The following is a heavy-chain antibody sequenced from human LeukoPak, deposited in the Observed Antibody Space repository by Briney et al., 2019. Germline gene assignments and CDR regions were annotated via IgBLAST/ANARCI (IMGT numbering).Heavy chain of an antibody. CDR2: IYQSGST. V-gene: IGHV4-4*02. D-gene: IGHD3-10*01. Sequence: KSSETLSLTCAVSGGSISSSNWWSWVRQPPGKGLEGIGEIYQSGSTNCNPSLRSRVTISVDKSKNQFSLKLTSVTAADTAVYYCARGEAYGSATVHCDYWGQGALVTVSS. CDR3: ARGEAYGSATVHCDY. J-gene: IGHJ4*02. CDR1: GGSISSSNW.